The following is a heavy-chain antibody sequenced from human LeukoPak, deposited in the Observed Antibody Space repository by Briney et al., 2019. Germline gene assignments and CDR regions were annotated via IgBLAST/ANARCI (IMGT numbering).Heavy chain of an antibody. CDR1: GYTFTSYD. V-gene: IGHV1-8*03. CDR2: MNPNTANT. CDR3: ARGAGATISYYSYYIDV. D-gene: IGHD1-26*01. J-gene: IGHJ6*03. Sequence: GASVKVSCKASGYTFTSYDINWVRQATGQGLEWMGWMNPNTANTGYAQKFQGRVTITRNTSISTVYMELSSLRSEDTAVYYCARGAGATISYYSYYIDVWGKGTTVTVSS.